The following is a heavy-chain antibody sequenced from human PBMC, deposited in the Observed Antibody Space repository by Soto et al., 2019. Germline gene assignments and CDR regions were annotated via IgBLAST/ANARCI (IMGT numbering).Heavy chain of an antibody. CDR2: MNPNRGNT. J-gene: IGHJ6*02. CDR1: GYPFTSYD. V-gene: IGHV1-8*01. CDR3: ARGPTGYYFQYYYYGMDV. Sequence: ASVEFSSTASGYPFTSYDINWVRQATGQGLEWMGWMNPNRGNTGYAQKFQGRVTMTRNSSISTAYMELSSLRSEDTAVYYCARGPTGYYFQYYYYGMDVWGQGTTVTVSS. D-gene: IGHD3-9*01.